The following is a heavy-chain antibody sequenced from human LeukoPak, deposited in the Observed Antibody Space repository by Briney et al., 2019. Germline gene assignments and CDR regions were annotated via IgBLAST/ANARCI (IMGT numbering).Heavy chain of an antibody. CDR2: ISSSSSYI. CDR1: GFTFSSYW. Sequence: PGGSLRLSCAASGFTFSSYWMHWVRQAPGKGLEWVSSISSSSSYIYYADSVKGRFTISRDNAKNSLYLQMNSLRAEDTAVYYCARASYCSGGSCYPPYYYYYYMDVWGKGTTVTVSS. J-gene: IGHJ6*03. CDR3: ARASYCSGGSCYPPYYYYYYMDV. D-gene: IGHD2-15*01. V-gene: IGHV3-21*01.